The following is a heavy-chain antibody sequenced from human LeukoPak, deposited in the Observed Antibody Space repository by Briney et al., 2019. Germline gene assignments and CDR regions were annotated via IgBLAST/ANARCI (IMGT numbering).Heavy chain of an antibody. Sequence: SGSLSLTCTVSAGSISSSSYYWGWVRQPPGKGLEWIGSIYYSGSTYYNPSLKSRVTISVDTSKNQFSLKLSSVTAADTAVYYCARKYSNFDYWGQGTLVTVSS. CDR3: ARKYSNFDY. CDR1: AGSISSSSYY. J-gene: IGHJ4*02. CDR2: IYYSGST. V-gene: IGHV4-39*01. D-gene: IGHD6-6*01.